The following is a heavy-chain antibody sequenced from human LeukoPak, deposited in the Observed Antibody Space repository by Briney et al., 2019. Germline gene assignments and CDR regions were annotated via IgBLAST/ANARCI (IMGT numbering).Heavy chain of an antibody. D-gene: IGHD2-15*01. CDR1: GFSLTTNGMR. Sequence: SGPTLLHPTPTLTLTCTFSGFSLTTNGMRVSWIRQTPGKALEWLALIDWDDNKFYSTSLKTRLTISKDTSRNQVVLTMTNMDPVDTATYYCARTPRGTCYDYWGQGTLVTVSS. CDR2: IDWDDNK. J-gene: IGHJ4*02. V-gene: IGHV2-70*04. CDR3: ARTPRGTCYDY.